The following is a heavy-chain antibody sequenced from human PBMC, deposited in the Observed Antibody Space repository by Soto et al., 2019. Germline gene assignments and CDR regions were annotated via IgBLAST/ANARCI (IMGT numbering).Heavy chain of an antibody. CDR3: ARGDGAVGAAIDI. D-gene: IGHD2-15*01. V-gene: IGHV3-11*06. J-gene: IGHJ4*02. Sequence: PGGSLRLSCVVSGFTFSDHYMNWVRQAPGKGLQWVAYISSRSSEINYADPVKGRFTISRDNAKNSVFLHMTRLTSEDTGVYFCARGDGAVGAAIDIWGQATLVTVSS. CDR2: ISSRSSEI. CDR1: GFTFSDHY.